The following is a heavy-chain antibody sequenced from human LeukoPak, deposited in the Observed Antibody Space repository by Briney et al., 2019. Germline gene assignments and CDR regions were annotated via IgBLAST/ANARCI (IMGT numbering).Heavy chain of an antibody. J-gene: IGHJ4*02. V-gene: IGHV4-59*04. Sequence: SETLSLTCTVSGGSISNKYWSWIRQPPGKGLEWIGYIYYSGSTYYNPSLKSRVTISVDTSKNQFSLKLSSVTAADTAVYYCARRGYCSGGSCFYFDYWGQGTLVTVSS. CDR3: ARRGYCSGGSCFYFDY. CDR2: IYYSGST. CDR1: GGSISNKY. D-gene: IGHD2-15*01.